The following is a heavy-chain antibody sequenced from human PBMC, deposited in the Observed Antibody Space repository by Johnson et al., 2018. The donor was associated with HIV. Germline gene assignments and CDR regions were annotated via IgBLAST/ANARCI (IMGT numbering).Heavy chain of an antibody. D-gene: IGHD1-14*01. CDR1: GFTVSSNY. Sequence: EVQLLESGGGLVQPGGSLRLSCAASGFTVSSNYMSWVRQAPGKGLEWVSVIYSGGSTYYADSVKGRFTISRDNSKNTLYLQMNSLRAEDTAVYYCAKDSPNLDAFDIWGQGTMVTVSS. CDR3: AKDSPNLDAFDI. CDR2: IYSGGST. V-gene: IGHV3-66*01. J-gene: IGHJ3*02.